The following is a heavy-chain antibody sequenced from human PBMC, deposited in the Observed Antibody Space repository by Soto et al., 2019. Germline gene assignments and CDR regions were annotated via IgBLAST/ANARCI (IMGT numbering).Heavy chain of an antibody. Sequence: SVKVSCKASGGTFSRYAIRWVRQAPGQGLEWMGGIIPIVGTANYAKKLQGRGTITADKYTSTAYMEFSSLRSEDTAVYYCASGYYDCWSGHWNWFDPWGQGTLVTVSS. V-gene: IGHV1-69*06. CDR3: ASGYYDCWSGHWNWFDP. CDR1: GGTFSRYA. CDR2: IIPIVGTA. J-gene: IGHJ5*02. D-gene: IGHD3-3*01.